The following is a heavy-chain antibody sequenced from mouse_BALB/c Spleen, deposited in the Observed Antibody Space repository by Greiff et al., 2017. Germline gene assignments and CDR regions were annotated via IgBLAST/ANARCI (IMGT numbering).Heavy chain of an antibody. CDR2: IWAGGST. Sequence: VQRVESGPGLVAPSQSLSITCTVSGFSLTSYGVHWVRQPPGKGLEWLGVIWAGGSTNYNSALMSRLSISKDNSKSQVFLKMNSLQTDDTAMYYCARDQGSLLTGWGQGTLVTASA. CDR1: GFSLTSYG. D-gene: IGHD2-1*01. J-gene: IGHJ3*01. CDR3: ARDQGSLLTG. V-gene: IGHV2-9*02.